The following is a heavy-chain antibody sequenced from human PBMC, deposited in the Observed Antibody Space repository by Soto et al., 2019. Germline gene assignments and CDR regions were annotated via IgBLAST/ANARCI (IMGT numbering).Heavy chain of an antibody. CDR3: AREDKLELRRPGY. CDR2: ISYDGSNK. V-gene: IGHV3-30-3*01. D-gene: IGHD1-7*01. Sequence: QVQLVESGGGVVQPGRSLRLSCAASGFTFSRYAMHWVRQAPGKGLEWVAVISYDGSNKYYADSVKGRFTISRDNSKNTLNLQINSRRAEDTAVYYCAREDKLELRRPGYWGHGTLVTVSS. J-gene: IGHJ4*01. CDR1: GFTFSRYA.